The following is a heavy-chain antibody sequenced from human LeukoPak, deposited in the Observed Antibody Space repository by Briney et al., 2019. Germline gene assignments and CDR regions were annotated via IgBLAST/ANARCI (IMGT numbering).Heavy chain of an antibody. CDR3: ARQRTAGGSYDY. CDR1: SGSTSSGYYY. Sequence: PSETLSLTCTVSSGSTSSGYYYWAWIRQPPGKGLEWIGNIYYSGRTYYSPSLKSRLTITVDTSKTQVSLRLSSVTAADSAVYYCARQRTAGGSYDYWGQGTLVTVSS. J-gene: IGHJ4*02. V-gene: IGHV4-39*01. D-gene: IGHD1-26*01. CDR2: IYYSGRT.